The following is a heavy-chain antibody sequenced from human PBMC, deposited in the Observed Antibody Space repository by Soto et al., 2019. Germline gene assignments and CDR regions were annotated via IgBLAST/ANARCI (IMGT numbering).Heavy chain of an antibody. CDR3: AKVMITFGGSRYGLDV. CDR1: GFTFSSDG. D-gene: IGHD3-16*01. V-gene: IGHV3-30*18. CDR2: TSYDGGNK. Sequence: QVQLVESGGGVVQPGRSLRLSCAASGFTFSSDGIHWVRQAPGKGLEWVAFTSYDGGNKYYADSVKGRFTISRDNSKNTLFLQMNSLRAEDTAVYYCAKVMITFGGSRYGLDVWGQGTTVTVSS. J-gene: IGHJ6*02.